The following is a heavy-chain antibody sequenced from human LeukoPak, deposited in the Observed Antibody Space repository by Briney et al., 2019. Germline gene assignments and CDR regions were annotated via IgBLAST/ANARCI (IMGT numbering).Heavy chain of an antibody. CDR3: VSGARGYCSGGSCPAFDF. J-gene: IGHJ4*02. Sequence: GGSLRLSCAASGFTLSSYAMNWVRQAPGNGLEWVSAISGSGGSTDYADSVKGRFTISRDNSESTLYLQMSSLRAEDTAVYYCVSGARGYCSGGSCPAFDFWGQGTLVSVSS. V-gene: IGHV3-23*01. CDR1: GFTLSSYA. CDR2: ISGSGGST. D-gene: IGHD2-15*01.